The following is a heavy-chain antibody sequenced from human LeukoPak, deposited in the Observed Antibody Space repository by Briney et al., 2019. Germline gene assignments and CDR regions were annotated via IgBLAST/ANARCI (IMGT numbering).Heavy chain of an antibody. J-gene: IGHJ4*02. Sequence: SVKVSCKASGGTFSSYAISWVRQAPGQGLEWMGGIIPIFGTANYAQKFQGRVTITADESTSTAYMELSSLRSEDTAVYYCARVTTGYRSGWWSLWGQGTLVTVSS. D-gene: IGHD6-19*01. CDR2: IIPIFGTA. CDR1: GGTFSSYA. CDR3: ARVTTGYRSGWWSL. V-gene: IGHV1-69*13.